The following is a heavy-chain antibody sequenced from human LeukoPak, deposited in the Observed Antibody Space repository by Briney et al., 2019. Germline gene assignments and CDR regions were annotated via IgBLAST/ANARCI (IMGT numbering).Heavy chain of an antibody. CDR2: ISGGGTT. V-gene: IGHV3-53*01. CDR3: ARDGISGSYYAEYFQY. J-gene: IGHJ1*01. CDR1: GFTVRSNY. D-gene: IGHD1-26*01. Sequence: GGPLRLSCAASGFTVRSNYMSWVRQAPGKGLEWVSVISGGGTTYYADSVKGRFTISRDNSKNTLYLQMSSLRAEDSAVYYCARDGISGSYYAEYFQYWDQGTLVTVSS.